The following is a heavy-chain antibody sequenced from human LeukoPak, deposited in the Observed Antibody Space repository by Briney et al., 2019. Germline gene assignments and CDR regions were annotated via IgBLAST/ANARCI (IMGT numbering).Heavy chain of an antibody. CDR3: ARCSGWYFY. V-gene: IGHV4-59*02. CDR2: IFYSGSA. D-gene: IGHD6-19*01. CDR1: GGSVSSYY. J-gene: IGHJ4*02. Sequence: PSETLSLTCTVSGGSVSSYYWSWIRQPPGKGLEWIGYIFYSGSANYNPSLKSRVTISVDTSKNQFSLKLSSVTAADTAVYYCARCSGWYFYWGQGTLVTVSS.